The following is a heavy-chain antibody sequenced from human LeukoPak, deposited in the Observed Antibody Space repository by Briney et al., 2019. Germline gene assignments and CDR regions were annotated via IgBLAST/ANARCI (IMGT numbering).Heavy chain of an antibody. CDR3: ARDSGYGGSYYDY. CDR1: GGSISSYY. CDR2: IYYSGST. D-gene: IGHD4-23*01. Sequence: SETLSLTCTVSGGSISSYYWSWIRQPPGKGLEWIGYIYYSGSTNYNPSLKSRVTISVDTSKNQFSLKLSSVTAADTAVYYCARDSGYGGSYYDYWGQGTLVTVSS. J-gene: IGHJ4*02. V-gene: IGHV4-59*12.